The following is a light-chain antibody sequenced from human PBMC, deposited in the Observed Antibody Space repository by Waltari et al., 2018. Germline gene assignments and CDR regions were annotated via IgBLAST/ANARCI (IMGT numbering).Light chain of an antibody. J-gene: IGLJ2*01. CDR2: EGT. CDR1: SSDIGNYDF. V-gene: IGLV2-23*03. Sequence: QSALTQPASVSGSPGQSITISCTGTSSDIGNYDFVPWYQQHPGKAPKLMIFEGTKRPSGVSNRFSGSKSGNTASLTISGLQAEDEADYYCCSYAGTGTFSVIFGGGTKLSVL. CDR3: CSYAGTGTFSVI.